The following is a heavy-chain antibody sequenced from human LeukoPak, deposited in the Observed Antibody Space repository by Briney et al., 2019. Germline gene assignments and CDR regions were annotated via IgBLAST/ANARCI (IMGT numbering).Heavy chain of an antibody. CDR1: GGTFSSYA. Sequence: ASVKVSCKASGGTFSSYAISWVRQAPGQGLEWMGGIIPIFGTANYAQKFQGRVTITTDESTSTAYMELSSLRSEDTAVYYCASSRDYYDSSGYPSWSDWGQGTLVTASS. V-gene: IGHV1-69*05. J-gene: IGHJ4*02. D-gene: IGHD3-22*01. CDR3: ASSRDYYDSSGYPSWSD. CDR2: IIPIFGTA.